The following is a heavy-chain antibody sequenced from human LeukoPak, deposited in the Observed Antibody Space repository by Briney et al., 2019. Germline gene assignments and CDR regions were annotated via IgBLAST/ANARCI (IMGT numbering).Heavy chain of an antibody. D-gene: IGHD3-22*01. Sequence: SETLSLTCAVSGGSISSTSYYWAWIRQPPGKGLEWIGTIYYSGSTYHNPSLKGRVTMSVDTSRNQFSLKLSSVDAADTAVYYCAKAGVRYFDSSGLYAFDFWGQGTTVTVSS. V-gene: IGHV4-39*01. CDR2: IYYSGST. J-gene: IGHJ3*01. CDR1: GGSISSTSYY. CDR3: AKAGVRYFDSSGLYAFDF.